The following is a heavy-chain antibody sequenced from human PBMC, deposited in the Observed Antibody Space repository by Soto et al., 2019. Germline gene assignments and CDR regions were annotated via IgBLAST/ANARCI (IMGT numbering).Heavy chain of an antibody. CDR2: LYYSGST. V-gene: IGHV4-59*01. Sequence: QVQLQESGPGLVKPSETLSLTCTVSGGSIRSYYWSWIRQPPGKGLEWIGHLYYSGSTNYNPSLMSRVTISLDTSKNQFSLKLTSVTAADTAVYYCAGDFPGRDYWGQGTLVTVSS. CDR3: AGDFPGRDY. J-gene: IGHJ4*02. CDR1: GGSIRSYY.